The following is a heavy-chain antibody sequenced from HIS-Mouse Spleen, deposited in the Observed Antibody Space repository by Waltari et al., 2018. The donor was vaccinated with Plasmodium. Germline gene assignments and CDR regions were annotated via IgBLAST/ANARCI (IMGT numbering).Heavy chain of an antibody. CDR2: IYYSGST. D-gene: IGHD6-6*01. CDR3: ARHRQLAYYFDY. Sequence: QLQLQESGPGLVKPSETLSLTCTVSGGSISSSSYYWGWIRQPPGKGLEWMWSIYYSGSTYYNPSLKSRVTISVDTSKNQFSLKLSSVTAADTAVYYCARHRQLAYYFDYWGQGTLVTVSS. V-gene: IGHV4-39*01. CDR1: GGSISSSSYY. J-gene: IGHJ4*02.